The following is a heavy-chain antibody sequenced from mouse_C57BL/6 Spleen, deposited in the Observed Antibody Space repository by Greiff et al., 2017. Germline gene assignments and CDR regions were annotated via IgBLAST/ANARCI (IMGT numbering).Heavy chain of an antibody. CDR3: ARGYSNVDY. CDR2: INPNNGGT. V-gene: IGHV1-22*01. J-gene: IGHJ2*01. Sequence: VQLKESGPELVKPGASVKMSCKASGYTFTDYNMHWVKQSHGQSLEWIGYINPNNGGTSYTQKFKGKATLTVNKSSSTAYMELRSLTSEDSAVYYCARGYSNVDYWGQGTTLTVSS. CDR1: GYTFTDYN. D-gene: IGHD2-5*01.